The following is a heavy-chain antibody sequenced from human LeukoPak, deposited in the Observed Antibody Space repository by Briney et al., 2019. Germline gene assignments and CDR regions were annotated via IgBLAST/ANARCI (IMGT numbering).Heavy chain of an antibody. CDR1: GFTVSSNY. CDR3: AREPQLERLNWFDP. Sequence: GGSLRLSCAASGFTVSSNYMSWVRQAPGKGLEWVSVIYSGGSTYYSDSVKGRFTISRDNAKNSLYLQMNSLRAEDTAVYYCAREPQLERLNWFDPWGQGTLVTVSS. CDR2: IYSGGST. D-gene: IGHD1-1*01. V-gene: IGHV3-53*01. J-gene: IGHJ5*02.